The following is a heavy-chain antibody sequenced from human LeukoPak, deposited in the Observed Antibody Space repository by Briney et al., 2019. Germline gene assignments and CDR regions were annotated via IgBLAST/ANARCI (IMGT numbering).Heavy chain of an antibody. CDR3: ARNLGIAAMNYFDY. V-gene: IGHV1-2*02. D-gene: IGHD6-13*01. CDR2: IDPNSGGT. J-gene: IGHJ4*02. CDR1: GYTFSRYY. Sequence: ASVKVSCKASGYTFSRYYMHWVRQAPGQGLEWMGWIDPNSGGTHYAQKTQGRVTVTRDSSITTVYMELSGLTYDDTAVYYCARNLGIAAMNYFDYWGQGTLVTVSS.